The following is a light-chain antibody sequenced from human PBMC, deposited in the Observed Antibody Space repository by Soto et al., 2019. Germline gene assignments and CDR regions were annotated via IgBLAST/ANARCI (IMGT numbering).Light chain of an antibody. CDR3: SSYTSSSTHVV. CDR1: SSDVGGYNY. J-gene: IGLJ2*01. V-gene: IGLV2-14*01. CDR2: DVS. Sequence: QSALTQPASVSGSPGQSITISCTGTSSDVGGYNYVSWYQQHPGKAPKLMIYDVSNRPSGVSNRFSGSKSGNTAFLTISGIQAEDEADYCCSSYTSSSTHVVFGGGTKLTVL.